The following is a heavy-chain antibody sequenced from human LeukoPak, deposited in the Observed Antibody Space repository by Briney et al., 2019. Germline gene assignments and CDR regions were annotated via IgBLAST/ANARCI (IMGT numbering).Heavy chain of an antibody. D-gene: IGHD3-16*01. V-gene: IGHV1-2*02. Sequence: GASVKVPCKASGYKFTDDYMHWVRQAPGQGLEFLGWINPDSGFTNYAQKFKGRVTMTRDTSISTAYLEVRSLTSDDTAVYYCAPTAEAYTSWWKVWGQGTLVTVSS. CDR1: GYKFTDDY. CDR3: APTAEAYTSWWKV. CDR2: INPDSGFT. J-gene: IGHJ4*02.